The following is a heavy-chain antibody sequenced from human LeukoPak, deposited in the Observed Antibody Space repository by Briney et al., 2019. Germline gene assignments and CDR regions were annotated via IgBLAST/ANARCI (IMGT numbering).Heavy chain of an antibody. CDR1: GGSISSGSYY. Sequence: PSETLSLTCTVSGGSISSGSYYWSWIRQPAGKGLEWIGRIYTSGSTNYNPSLKSRVTISVDTSKNQFSLKLSSVTAADTAVYYCAREVMEFRGLPFDPWGQGTLVTVSS. D-gene: IGHD3-10*01. CDR3: AREVMEFRGLPFDP. V-gene: IGHV4-61*02. J-gene: IGHJ5*02. CDR2: IYTSGST.